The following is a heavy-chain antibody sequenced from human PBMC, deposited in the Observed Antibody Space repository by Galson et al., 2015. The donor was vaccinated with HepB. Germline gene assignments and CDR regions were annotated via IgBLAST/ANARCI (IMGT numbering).Heavy chain of an antibody. V-gene: IGHV3-48*03. Sequence: LRLSCAASRFIIRSHDMNWVRQAPGKGLEWVSYISSSGATIYYADSVKGRFTISRHNAMHSLYLEMNSLRAEDTAVYYCTLGYYFDGMDVWGQGTTVTVSS. CDR3: TLGYYFDGMDV. CDR2: ISSSGATI. D-gene: IGHD3-16*01. CDR1: RFIIRSHD. J-gene: IGHJ6*02.